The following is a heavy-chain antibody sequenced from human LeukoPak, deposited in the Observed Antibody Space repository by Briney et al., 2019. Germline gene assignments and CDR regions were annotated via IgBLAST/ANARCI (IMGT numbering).Heavy chain of an antibody. CDR1: GDSISSYY. CDR3: ARLTRLSTSPDRYYLDY. Sequence: SETLSLTCTVSGDSISSYYWSWIRQPPGKGLEWIGYIYNSGGTKYNASLKGRGTILIEKYKNKFSLKLSSVTAAYSAVYYCARLTRLSTSPDRYYLDYWGQGTLVTVSS. V-gene: IGHV4-4*09. D-gene: IGHD6-6*01. J-gene: IGHJ4*02. CDR2: IYNSGGT.